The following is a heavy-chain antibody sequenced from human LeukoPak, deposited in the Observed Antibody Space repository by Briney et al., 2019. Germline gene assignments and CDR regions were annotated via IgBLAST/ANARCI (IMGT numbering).Heavy chain of an antibody. D-gene: IGHD6-13*01. CDR1: GGSISSYY. Sequence: SETLSLTCTVSGGSISSYYWSWIWQPPGKGLEWIGYIYYSGSTNYNPSLKSRVTISVDTSKNQFSLKLSSVTAADTAVYYCARVYYSSSYDYWYFDLWGRGTLVTVSS. V-gene: IGHV4-59*01. CDR2: IYYSGST. J-gene: IGHJ2*01. CDR3: ARVYYSSSYDYWYFDL.